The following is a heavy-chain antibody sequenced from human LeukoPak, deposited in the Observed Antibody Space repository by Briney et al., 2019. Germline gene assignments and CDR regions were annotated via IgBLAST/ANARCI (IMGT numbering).Heavy chain of an antibody. CDR2: IYYSGST. Sequence: SETLSLTCTVSGGSISSSSYYWGWIRQPPGKGLEWIGSIYYSGSTYYNPSLKSRVTISVDTSKNQFSLKLSSVTAADTAVYYCARFTAAGPAYWGQGTLVTVSS. V-gene: IGHV4-39*07. CDR3: ARFTAAGPAY. D-gene: IGHD6-13*01. J-gene: IGHJ4*02. CDR1: GGSISSSSYY.